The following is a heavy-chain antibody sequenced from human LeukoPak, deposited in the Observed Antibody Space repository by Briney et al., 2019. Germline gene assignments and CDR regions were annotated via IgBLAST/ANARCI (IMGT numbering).Heavy chain of an antibody. V-gene: IGHV3-20*04. CDR3: AKLPGVAAAGYFDS. D-gene: IGHD6-13*01. J-gene: IGHJ4*02. CDR2: INWNGGSI. CDR1: GFTFDDYG. Sequence: GGSLRLSCAASGFTFDDYGMGWVRQAPGKGLEWVSAINWNGGSIGYADSVKGRFTISRDNAKNSLYLQMNNLRAEDTALYYCAKLPGVAAAGYFDSWGQGTLVTVSS.